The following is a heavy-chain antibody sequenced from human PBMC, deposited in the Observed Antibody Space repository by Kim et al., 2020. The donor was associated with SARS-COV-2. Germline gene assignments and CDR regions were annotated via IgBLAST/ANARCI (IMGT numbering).Heavy chain of an antibody. CDR3: ARDRHGMDV. CDR2: GST. V-gene: IGHV3-53*01. Sequence: GSTYCADAVKGRFTNSRDNSKNTLYLQMNSLRAEDTAVYYCARDRHGMDVWGQGTTVTVSS. J-gene: IGHJ6*02.